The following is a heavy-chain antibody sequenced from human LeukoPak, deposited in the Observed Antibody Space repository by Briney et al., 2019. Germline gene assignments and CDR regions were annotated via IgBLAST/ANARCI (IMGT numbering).Heavy chain of an antibody. CDR1: GYSISSGLY. CDR3: ARGTGGYYANFDY. J-gene: IGHJ4*02. D-gene: IGHD3-10*01. V-gene: IGHV4-38-2*01. CDR2: IYHSGNT. Sequence: SETLSLTCAVSGYSISSGLYWGWIRQPPGKGLEWIGSIYHSGNTYYNPSLKSRVPISVDTSNNQFSLKLSSVTAADTAVYHCARGTGGYYANFDYWGQGTLVTVSS.